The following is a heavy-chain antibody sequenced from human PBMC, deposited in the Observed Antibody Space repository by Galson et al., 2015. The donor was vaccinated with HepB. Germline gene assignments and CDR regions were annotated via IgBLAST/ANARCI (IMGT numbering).Heavy chain of an antibody. J-gene: IGHJ5*02. D-gene: IGHD2-2*02. CDR1: GFTFSSYS. V-gene: IGHV3-48*02. CDR2: ISSSSSTI. Sequence: RLSCAASGFTFSSYSMNWVRQAPGKGLEWVSYISSSSSTIYYADSVKGRFTISRDNAKNSLHLQMNSLRDEDTAVYYCARDSCSSTSCYRVGVVDPWGQGTLVTVSS. CDR3: ARDSCSSTSCYRVGVVDP.